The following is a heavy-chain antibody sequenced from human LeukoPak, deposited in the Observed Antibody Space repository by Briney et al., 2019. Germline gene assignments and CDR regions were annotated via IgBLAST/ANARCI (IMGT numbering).Heavy chain of an antibody. V-gene: IGHV1-2*02. D-gene: IGHD5-24*01. CDR2: INPNSGGT. J-gene: IGHJ4*02. CDR1: GYTFTGYY. CDR3: ATIEMATIVWYYFDY. Sequence: ASVKVPCKASGYTFTGYYMHWVRQAPGQGLEWIGWINPNSGGTNYAQKFQGRVTMTRDTSTSTAYMELSRLRSDDTAVYYCATIEMATIVWYYFDYWGQGTLVTVSS.